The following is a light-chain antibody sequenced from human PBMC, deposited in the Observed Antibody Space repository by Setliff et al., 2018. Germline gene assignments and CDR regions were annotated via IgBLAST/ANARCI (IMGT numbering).Light chain of an antibody. Sequence: DIQMTQSPSSLSASVGDRVTITCRASQNLRTCLNWYQQKPGKAPDLLIYDASTLQSGVPSRFSGSGYGTDFTLTISNVQPEDFATYFRQQSDTIFLTFGGGTKV. J-gene: IGKJ4*01. V-gene: IGKV1-39*01. CDR3: QQSDTIFLT. CDR2: DAS. CDR1: QNLRTC.